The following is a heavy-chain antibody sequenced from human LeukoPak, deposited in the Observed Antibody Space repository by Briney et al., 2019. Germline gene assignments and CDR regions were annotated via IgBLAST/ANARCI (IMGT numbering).Heavy chain of an antibody. Sequence: SGRSLRLSCAASGFDFDDYMMHWVRQVPGKGLEWVSLISWDGGTTNYADSVKGRFTISRDNSKNSLYFLMNDLTAEDTAFYYCARGGYGGVFDYWRQGTLVTVSS. CDR3: ARGGYGGVFDY. J-gene: IGHJ4*02. CDR2: ISWDGGTT. V-gene: IGHV3-43D*04. CDR1: GFDFDDYM. D-gene: IGHD4-23*01.